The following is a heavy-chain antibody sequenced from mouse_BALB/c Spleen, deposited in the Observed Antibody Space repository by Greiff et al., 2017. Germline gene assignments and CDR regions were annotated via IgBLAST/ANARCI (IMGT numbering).Heavy chain of an antibody. CDR1: GYTFTDYN. CDR2: IYPYNGGT. V-gene: IGHV1S29*02. Sequence: EVQLQQSGPELVKPGASVKISCKASGYTFTDYNMHWVKQSHGKSLEWIGYIYPYNGGTGYNQKFKSKATLTVDNSSSTAYMELRSLTSEDSAVYYCASPYGNYVEHYYAMDYWGQGTSVTVSS. D-gene: IGHD2-1*01. CDR3: ASPYGNYVEHYYAMDY. J-gene: IGHJ4*01.